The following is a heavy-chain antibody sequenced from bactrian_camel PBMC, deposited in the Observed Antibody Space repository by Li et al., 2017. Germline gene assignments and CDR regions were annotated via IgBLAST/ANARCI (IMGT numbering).Heavy chain of an antibody. J-gene: IGHJ4*01. CDR3: AAGQACIILTMFLLHPD. D-gene: IGHD2*01. CDR1: GYTFSGAC. Sequence: VQLVESGGGSVQAGDTLTLSCAASGYTFSGACLAWFRQTPGQEREGVATIDRDANTAYAESVEDRFTISIDTAKNTLYLQMDSLKPEDTAVYYCAAGQACIILTMFLLHPDWGQGTQVTVS. CDR2: IDRDANT. V-gene: IGHV3S55*01.